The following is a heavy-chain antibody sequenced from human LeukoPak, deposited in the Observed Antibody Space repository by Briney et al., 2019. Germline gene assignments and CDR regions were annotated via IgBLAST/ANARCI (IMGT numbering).Heavy chain of an antibody. CDR3: TRSSGKIDY. CDR1: GYTLTDYY. J-gene: IGHJ4*02. V-gene: IGHV1-2*02. Sequence: ASVKVSCKGSGYTLTDYYIHWVRLAPGQGFEWMAWMNSNSGATKYAQKFQDRVTVTRDTSISTAYMELSSLRSDDTAVYFCTRSSGKIDYWGQGTQVTVSS. CDR2: MNSNSGAT. D-gene: IGHD6-19*01.